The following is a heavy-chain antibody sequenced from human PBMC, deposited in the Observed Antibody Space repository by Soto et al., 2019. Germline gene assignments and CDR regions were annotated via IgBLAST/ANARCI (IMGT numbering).Heavy chain of an antibody. CDR3: AKETPRTVAGILGLPMDV. V-gene: IGHV3-30*18. Sequence: PGGSLRLSCAASGFTFSSYGMHWVRQAPGKGLEWVAVISYDGSNKYYADSVKGRFTISRDNSKNTLYLQMNSLRAEDTAVYYCAKETPRTVAGILGLPMDVWGQGTAVTVSS. D-gene: IGHD6-19*01. J-gene: IGHJ6*02. CDR1: GFTFSSYG. CDR2: ISYDGSNK.